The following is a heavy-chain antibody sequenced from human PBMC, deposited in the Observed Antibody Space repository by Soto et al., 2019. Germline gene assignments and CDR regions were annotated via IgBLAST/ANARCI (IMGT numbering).Heavy chain of an antibody. CDR3: AKSSETHYYYYYGMDV. CDR2: ISYDGSNK. D-gene: IGHD3-3*01. CDR1: GFTFSGYG. V-gene: IGHV3-30*18. J-gene: IGHJ6*02. Sequence: GGSLRLSCAASGFTFSGYGMHWVRQAPGKGLEWVAVISYDGSNKYYADSVKGRFTISRDNSKNTLYLQMNSLRAEDTAVYHCAKSSETHYYYYYGMDVWGQGTTVTVSS.